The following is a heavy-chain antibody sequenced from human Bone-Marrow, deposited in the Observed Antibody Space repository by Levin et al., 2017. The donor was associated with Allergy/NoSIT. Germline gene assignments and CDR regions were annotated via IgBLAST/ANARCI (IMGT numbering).Heavy chain of an antibody. Sequence: LSLTCAASGFTFIDHAMHWVRQAPGKGLEWVSGISWNSDTIDYADSVKGRFTISRDNAKNSLFLQMNSLRAEDTALYYCARSVPATDAFDIWGQGTMVTVSS. V-gene: IGHV3-9*01. CDR1: GFTFIDHA. D-gene: IGHD1-26*01. J-gene: IGHJ3*02. CDR2: ISWNSDTI. CDR3: ARSVPATDAFDI.